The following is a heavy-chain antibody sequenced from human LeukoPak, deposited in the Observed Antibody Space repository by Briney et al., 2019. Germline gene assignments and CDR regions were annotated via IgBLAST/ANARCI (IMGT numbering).Heavy chain of an antibody. V-gene: IGHV1-3*01. CDR2: INAGNGNT. J-gene: IGHJ1*01. Sequence: ASVKVSCKASGYTFTSYAMHWVRQAPGQRLEWMGWINAGNGNTKYSQKFQGRVTITRDTSASTAYMELSSLRSEDTAVYYCARDRTGYCSGGSCYAEYFQHWGQGTLVTVPS. CDR3: ARDRTGYCSGGSCYAEYFQH. D-gene: IGHD2-15*01. CDR1: GYTFTSYA.